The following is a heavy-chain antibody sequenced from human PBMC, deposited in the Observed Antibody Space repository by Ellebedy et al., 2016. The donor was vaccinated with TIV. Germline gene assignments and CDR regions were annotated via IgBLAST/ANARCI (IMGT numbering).Heavy chain of an antibody. Sequence: GESLKISXAASGFTFSSYGMHWVRQAPGKGLEWVAVISYDGSNKYYADSVKGRFTISRDNSKNTLYLQMNSLRAEDTAVYYCAKNIVATGYWYFDLWGRGTLVTVSS. CDR1: GFTFSSYG. J-gene: IGHJ2*01. V-gene: IGHV3-30*18. CDR3: AKNIVATGYWYFDL. CDR2: ISYDGSNK. D-gene: IGHD5-12*01.